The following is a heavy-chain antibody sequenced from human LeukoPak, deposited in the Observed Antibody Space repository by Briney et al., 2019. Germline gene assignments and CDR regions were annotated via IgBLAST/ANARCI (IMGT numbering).Heavy chain of an antibody. V-gene: IGHV3-9*01. CDR2: ISWNSGSI. CDR3: AKDIYGSGSHDAFHI. CDR1: GFTFDDYA. Sequence: PGGSLRLSCAASGFTFDDYAMHWVRQAPGKGLEWVSGISWNSGSIGYADSVKGRFTISRDNAKNSLYLQMNSLRAEDTALYYCAKDIYGSGSHDAFHIWGQGTMVTVSS. D-gene: IGHD3-10*01. J-gene: IGHJ3*02.